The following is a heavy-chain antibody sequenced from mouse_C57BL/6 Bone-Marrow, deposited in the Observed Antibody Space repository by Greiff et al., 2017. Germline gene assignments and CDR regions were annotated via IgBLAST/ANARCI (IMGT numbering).Heavy chain of an antibody. Sequence: VQLVESGPELVKPGASVKLSCKASGYTFTSYDINWVKQRPGQGLEWIGWIYPRDGSTTYNEKFTGKATLTVDTSSSTAYMELHSLTSEDSAVYFCARTEYAMDYWGQGTSVTVSS. CDR1: GYTFTSYD. J-gene: IGHJ4*01. CDR3: ARTEYAMDY. CDR2: IYPRDGST. V-gene: IGHV1-85*01.